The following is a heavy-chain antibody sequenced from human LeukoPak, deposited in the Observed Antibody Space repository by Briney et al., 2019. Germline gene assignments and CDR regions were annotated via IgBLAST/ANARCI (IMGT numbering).Heavy chain of an antibody. V-gene: IGHV3-7*01. D-gene: IGHD4-17*01. Sequence: GGSLRLSCAASGFTFSSYWMSWVRQAPGKGLEWVANIKQDGSEKYYVDSVKGRFTISRDNAKNSLYLQMNSLRAEDTAEYYCARDPGYGDYDYWGQGTLVTVSS. CDR3: ARDPGYGDYDY. CDR1: GFTFSSYW. CDR2: IKQDGSEK. J-gene: IGHJ4*02.